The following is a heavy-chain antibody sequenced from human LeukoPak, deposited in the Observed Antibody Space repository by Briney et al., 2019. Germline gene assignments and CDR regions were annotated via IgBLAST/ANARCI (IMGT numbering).Heavy chain of an antibody. Sequence: GGSLRLSCAASGFTFSRYWMHWVRQAPGKGLVWVSRINSDGSSTSYADSVKGRFTISRDNAKNTLYLQMNSLRAEDTAVYYCARSPYDCSGSSCYPDYSDYWGQGTLVTVSS. V-gene: IGHV3-74*01. CDR3: ARSPYDCSGSSCYPDYSDY. D-gene: IGHD2-15*01. J-gene: IGHJ4*02. CDR1: GFTFSRYW. CDR2: INSDGSST.